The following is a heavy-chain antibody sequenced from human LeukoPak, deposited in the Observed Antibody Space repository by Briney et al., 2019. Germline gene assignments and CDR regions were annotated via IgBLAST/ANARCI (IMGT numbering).Heavy chain of an antibody. CDR3: ARGLHDYGDYVTYYGMDV. D-gene: IGHD4-17*01. V-gene: IGHV4-34*01. CDR1: GGSFSHYY. Sequence: SETLSLTCAVYGGSFSHYYWSWIRQPPGKGLEWIGEINHSGSTNYNPSLKSRVTISVDTSKNQFSLRLSSLTAADTAVYYCARGLHDYGDYVTYYGMDVWGQGTTVTVSS. J-gene: IGHJ6*02. CDR2: INHSGST.